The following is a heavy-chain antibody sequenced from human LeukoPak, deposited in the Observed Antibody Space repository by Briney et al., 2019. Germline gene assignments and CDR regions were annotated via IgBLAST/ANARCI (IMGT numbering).Heavy chain of an antibody. V-gene: IGHV1-24*01. CDR2: FNTADVET. CDR1: GYTLTEIS. Sequence: GATVKVSCKVSGYTLTEISMHWVRQAPGQGLEWMGGFNTADVETIQTRSFQGRLTVTEDTSTDTAYMELSSLRAEDTAMYYCATEIVGYGDVHYFDSWGQGTLVTVSS. J-gene: IGHJ4*02. CDR3: ATEIVGYGDVHYFDS. D-gene: IGHD4-17*01.